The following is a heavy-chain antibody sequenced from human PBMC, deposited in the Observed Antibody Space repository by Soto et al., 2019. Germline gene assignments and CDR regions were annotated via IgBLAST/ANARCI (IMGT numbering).Heavy chain of an antibody. CDR3: ARDWSRYRPGYGMDV. J-gene: IGHJ6*02. Sequence: QVQLVESGGGVVQPGRSLRLSCAASGFTFSSYGMHWVRQAPGKGLEWVAVIWYDGSNKYNADSVKGRFTISRDHSKNTLYLQMNSLRAEDTAVYYCARDWSRYRPGYGMDVWGQGTTVTVSS. V-gene: IGHV3-33*01. D-gene: IGHD3-16*02. CDR1: GFTFSSYG. CDR2: IWYDGSNK.